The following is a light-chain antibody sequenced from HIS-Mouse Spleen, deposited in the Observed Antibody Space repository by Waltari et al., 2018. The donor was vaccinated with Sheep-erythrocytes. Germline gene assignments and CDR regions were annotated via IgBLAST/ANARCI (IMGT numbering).Light chain of an antibody. J-gene: IGLJ3*02. CDR1: SSDVGSYNL. V-gene: IGLV2-23*01. CDR2: EGS. Sequence: QSALTQPASVSGSPGQSITISCTGTSSDVGSYNLVSWYQQHPGKAPKLIIYEGSKRPSGVSNRLSGSKSGNTASLTISGLQADDEADYYCCSYAGSSTPWVFGGGTKLTVL. CDR3: CSYAGSSTPWV.